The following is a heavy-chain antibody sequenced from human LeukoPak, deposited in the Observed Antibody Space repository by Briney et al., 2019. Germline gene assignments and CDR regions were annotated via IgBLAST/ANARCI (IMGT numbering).Heavy chain of an antibody. CDR1: GFTFSDYY. J-gene: IGHJ6*02. D-gene: IGHD6-13*01. Sequence: GSLRLSCAASGFTFSDYYISWIRQAPGKGLEWVSYISSSGSTIYYADSVKGRFTTSRDNAKNSLYLQVNSLRAEDTAVYYCARDLGMDYSSSWGAYYYYYYGMDVWGQGTTVTVSS. V-gene: IGHV3-11*01. CDR3: ARDLGMDYSSSWGAYYYYYYGMDV. CDR2: ISSSGSTI.